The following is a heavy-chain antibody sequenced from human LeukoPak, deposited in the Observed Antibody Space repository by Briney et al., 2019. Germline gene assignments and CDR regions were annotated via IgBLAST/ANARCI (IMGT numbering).Heavy chain of an antibody. CDR3: ARDKHTAPDY. D-gene: IGHD5-18*01. V-gene: IGHV1-8*01. Sequence: ASVKVSCKASGYTFTSYDINWVRQATGQGLEWMGWMNPNSGNTGYAQKFQGRVTMTRDTSISTAYMELSRLRSDDTAVYYCARDKHTAPDYWGQGTLVTVSS. CDR1: GYTFTSYD. J-gene: IGHJ4*02. CDR2: MNPNSGNT.